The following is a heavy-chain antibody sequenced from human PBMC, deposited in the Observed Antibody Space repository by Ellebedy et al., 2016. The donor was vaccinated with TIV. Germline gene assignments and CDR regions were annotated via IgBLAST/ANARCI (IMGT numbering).Heavy chain of an antibody. CDR2: ISSSSSYI. CDR1: GFTFSSYS. CDR3: STVEWYRSDY. J-gene: IGHJ4*02. V-gene: IGHV3-21*01. D-gene: IGHD3-3*01. Sequence: GESLKISCAASGFTFSSYSMNWVRQAPGKGLEWVSSISSSSSYIYYADSVKGRFTISRDNAKNSLYLQMNSLRAEDTAVYYCSTVEWYRSDYWGQGTLVTVSS.